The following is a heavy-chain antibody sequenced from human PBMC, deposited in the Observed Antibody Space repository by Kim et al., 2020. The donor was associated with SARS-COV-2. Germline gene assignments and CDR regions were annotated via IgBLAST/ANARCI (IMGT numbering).Heavy chain of an antibody. CDR2: IYPGDSDT. CDR3: ARRAGYYDSSGYYHYDY. Sequence: GESLKISCKGSGYSFTSYWIGWVRQMPGKGLEWMGIIYPGDSDTRYSPSFQGQVTISADKSISTAYLQWSSLKASDTAIYFCARRAGYYDSSGYYHYDYWGQGTLVTVSS. V-gene: IGHV5-51*01. J-gene: IGHJ4*02. D-gene: IGHD3-22*01. CDR1: GYSFTSYW.